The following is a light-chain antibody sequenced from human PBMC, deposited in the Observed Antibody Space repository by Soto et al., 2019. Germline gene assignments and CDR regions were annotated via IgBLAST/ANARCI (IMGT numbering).Light chain of an antibody. CDR3: EQYNNYSGM. V-gene: IGKV1-5*03. CDR2: KAS. Sequence: DIQMTQSPSTLSASVGDRVTITCRASLNISSWLAWYQQKPGKAPNLLIYKASILQSGVPSRFSGSGSGTEFTLTISSLQYEDLATPYGEQYNNYSGMFGHGPKVDIK. CDR1: LNISSW. J-gene: IGKJ1*01.